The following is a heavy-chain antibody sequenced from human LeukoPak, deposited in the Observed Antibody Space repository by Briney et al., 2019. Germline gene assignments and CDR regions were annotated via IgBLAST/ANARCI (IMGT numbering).Heavy chain of an antibody. CDR1: GFTFGIYW. V-gene: IGHV3-66*01. J-gene: IGHJ4*02. D-gene: IGHD2-15*01. Sequence: PGGSLRLSCAASGFTFGIYWMSWVRQAPGKGLEWVSVIYSGGSTCYADAVKGRFTISRDNPKNTLYLQMNSLRAEDTAVYYCARGGGDYWGQGTLVTVSS. CDR2: IYSGGST. CDR3: ARGGGDY.